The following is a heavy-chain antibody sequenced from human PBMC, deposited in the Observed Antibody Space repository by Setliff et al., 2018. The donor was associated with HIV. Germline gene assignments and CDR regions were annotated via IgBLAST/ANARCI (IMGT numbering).Heavy chain of an antibody. Sequence: GESLKISCTASGFTFSSYGMNWVRQAPGKRLEWVAVIWYDGSDEYYADSVKGRFTISRDDSKNTVYLQMNSLRAEDTAVYYCAKDYWSYSSSWYYFDYWGQGTLVTVSS. CDR2: IWYDGSDE. J-gene: IGHJ4*02. CDR1: GFTFSSYG. D-gene: IGHD6-13*01. V-gene: IGHV3-33*06. CDR3: AKDYWSYSSSWYYFDY.